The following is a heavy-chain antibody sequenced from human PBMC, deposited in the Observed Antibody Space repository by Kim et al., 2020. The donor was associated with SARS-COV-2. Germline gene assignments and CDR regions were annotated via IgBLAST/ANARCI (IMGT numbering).Heavy chain of an antibody. Sequence: SGPTLVNPTETLTLTCTFSEFSLETHEVGVGWICQPPGKALEWLALIYWDNDQRYNPSLMSRLTIPKDTPNQVGLIMTNMDLGDTGTYYCAHYGVW. V-gene: IGHV2-5*02. CDR2: IYWDNDQ. CDR3: AHYGV. D-gene: IGHD4-17*01. J-gene: IGHJ3*01. CDR1: EFSLETHEVG.